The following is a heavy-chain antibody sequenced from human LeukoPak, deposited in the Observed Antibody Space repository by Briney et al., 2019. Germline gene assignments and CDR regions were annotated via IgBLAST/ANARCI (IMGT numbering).Heavy chain of an antibody. CDR1: GFTFRKYW. CDR3: ATHSEYKSDI. Sequence: GGSLRLSCAASGFTFRKYWMSWVRQAPGKGLEWVANIKEDGSREYYVDSVKGRFTISRDNAKNSLYLQMDNLSAQDTAFYYCATHSEYKSDIWGQGTLVTVLS. CDR2: IKEDGSRE. D-gene: IGHD1-1*01. J-gene: IGHJ4*02. V-gene: IGHV3-7*01.